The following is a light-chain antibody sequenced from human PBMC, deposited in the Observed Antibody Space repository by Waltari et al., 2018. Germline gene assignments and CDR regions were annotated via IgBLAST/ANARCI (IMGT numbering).Light chain of an antibody. CDR1: SSDVGGYNY. V-gene: IGLV2-8*01. CDR2: EVS. Sequence: QSALTQPPSASGSPGQSVPISCTGTSSDVGGYNYVSWYQQHPGKAPKLMIYEVSKRPSGVPHRFSGSKSGKTASLTVSGLQAEDEADYYCSSYAGSNNLVFGGGTKLTVL. J-gene: IGLJ2*01. CDR3: SSYAGSNNLV.